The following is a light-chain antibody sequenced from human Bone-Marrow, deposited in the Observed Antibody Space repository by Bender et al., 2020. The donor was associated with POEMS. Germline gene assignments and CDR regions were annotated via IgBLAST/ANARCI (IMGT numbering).Light chain of an antibody. Sequence: SYAVTQPPSVSVSPGQTASITCSGDDLGDKYVAWYQPKPGQSPVLVIYQDTKRPSGIPERFSGSNSGNTATLTISGTQAMDEADYYCQAWDTYSVIFGGGTKLTVL. V-gene: IGLV3-1*01. CDR1: DLGDKY. J-gene: IGLJ2*01. CDR2: QDT. CDR3: QAWDTYSVI.